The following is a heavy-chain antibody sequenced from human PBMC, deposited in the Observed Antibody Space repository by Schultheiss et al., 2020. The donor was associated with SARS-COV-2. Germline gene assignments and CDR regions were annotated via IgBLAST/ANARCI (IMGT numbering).Heavy chain of an antibody. D-gene: IGHD3-10*01. CDR3: ASVAGFGQRVFDY. Sequence: SETLSLTCTVSGGSLSSTTYYWGWIRQPPGKGLEWIGYIYYSGSTNYNPSLKSRVTISVDKSKNQFSLKLSSVTAADTAVYYCASVAGFGQRVFDYWGQGTLVTVSS. CDR2: IYYSGST. V-gene: IGHV4-61*05. J-gene: IGHJ4*02. CDR1: GGSLSSTTYY.